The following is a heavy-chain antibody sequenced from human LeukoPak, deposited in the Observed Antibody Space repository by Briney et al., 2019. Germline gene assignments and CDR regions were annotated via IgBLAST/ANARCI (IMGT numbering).Heavy chain of an antibody. J-gene: IGHJ4*02. D-gene: IGHD2-15*01. V-gene: IGHV3-9*01. CDR1: GFTFDDYA. CDR2: ICWNSDNI. Sequence: HPGGSLRLSCVASGFTFDDYAMHWVRQVPGKGLEWVSGICWNSDNIGYADSVKGRFTISRDNAKNSLYLQMNSLRTEDTALYYCAKDKASSCTSYHKYFDYWGQGTLVTVSS. CDR3: AKDKASSCTSYHKYFDY.